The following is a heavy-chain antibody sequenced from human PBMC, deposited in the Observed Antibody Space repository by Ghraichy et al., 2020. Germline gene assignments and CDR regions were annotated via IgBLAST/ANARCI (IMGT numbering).Heavy chain of an antibody. J-gene: IGHJ4*02. V-gene: IGHV1-2*02. CDR3: ARVYSYDSSGSTKSYFDY. CDR2: INPNSGGT. Sequence: ASVKVSCKASGYTFTGYYMHWVRQAPGQGLEWMGWINPNSGGTNYAQKFQGRVTMTRDTSISPAYMELSRLRSDDTAVYYCARVYSYDSSGSTKSYFDYWGQGTLVTVSS. D-gene: IGHD3-22*01. CDR1: GYTFTGYY.